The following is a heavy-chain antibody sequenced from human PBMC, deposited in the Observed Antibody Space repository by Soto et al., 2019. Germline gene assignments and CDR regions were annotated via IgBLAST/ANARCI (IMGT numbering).Heavy chain of an antibody. Sequence: QVHLVQSGAEVKKPGASVKVSCKGSGYAFTTYGITWVRQAPGQGLEWMGWISAHNGNTNYARKLQGRVTVTRDTSTSTADMELRSLRSDDTAAYYCARGRYGDYWGQGALVTVSS. CDR3: ARGRYGDY. V-gene: IGHV1-18*01. D-gene: IGHD1-1*01. J-gene: IGHJ4*02. CDR2: ISAHNGNT. CDR1: GYAFTTYG.